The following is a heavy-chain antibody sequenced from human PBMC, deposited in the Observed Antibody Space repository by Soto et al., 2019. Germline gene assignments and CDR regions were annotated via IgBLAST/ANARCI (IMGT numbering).Heavy chain of an antibody. V-gene: IGHV4-39*01. Sequence: PSETLSLTCTVSGGSISSSSYYWGWIRQPPGKGLEWIGSIYYSGSTYYNPSLKSRVTISVDTSKNQFSLKLSSVTAADTAVYYCARHGVAAAKFDYWGQGTLVTVS. CDR3: ARHGVAAAKFDY. J-gene: IGHJ4*02. D-gene: IGHD6-13*01. CDR1: GGSISSSSYY. CDR2: IYYSGST.